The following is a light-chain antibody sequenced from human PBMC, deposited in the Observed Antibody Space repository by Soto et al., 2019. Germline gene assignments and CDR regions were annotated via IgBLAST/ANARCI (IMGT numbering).Light chain of an antibody. J-gene: IGKJ1*01. CDR3: LQDYDYPRT. CDR1: QGIRNE. CDR2: AAS. Sequence: AIQMTQSPSSLSASVRDRVTITCRASQGIRNELSWFQQRPGNAPTLLISAASRLQSGVPSRYSGRGSGTDFTLTIISLHPEDFATHYCLQDYDYPRTFGQGTKVEIK. V-gene: IGKV1-6*01.